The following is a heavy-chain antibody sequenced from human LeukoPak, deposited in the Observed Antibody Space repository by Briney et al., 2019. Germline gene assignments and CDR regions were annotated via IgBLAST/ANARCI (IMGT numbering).Heavy chain of an antibody. V-gene: IGHV4-34*01. CDR3: ARGEYYGSGSYYKRGNWFDP. J-gene: IGHJ5*02. D-gene: IGHD3-10*01. CDR1: GGSFSGYY. Sequence: SETLSLTCAVYGGSFSGYYWSWIRQPPGKGLGWIGEINHSGSTNYNPSPKSRVTISVDTSKNQFSLKLSSVTAADTAVYYCARGEYYGSGSYYKRGNWFDPWGQGTLVTVSS. CDR2: INHSGST.